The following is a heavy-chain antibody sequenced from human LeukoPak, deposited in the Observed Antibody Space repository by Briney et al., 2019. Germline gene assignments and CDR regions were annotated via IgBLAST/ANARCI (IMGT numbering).Heavy chain of an antibody. V-gene: IGHV1-69*05. CDR3: ARSITIFGVLQGPNWFDP. Sequence: GASVKVSCKASGGTFSSYAISWVRQAPGQGLEWMGGIIPIFGTANYAQKFQGRVTITTDESTSTAYMELSSLRSEDTAVYYCARSITIFGVLQGPNWFDPWGQGTLVTVSS. D-gene: IGHD3-3*01. CDR1: GGTFSSYA. CDR2: IIPIFGTA. J-gene: IGHJ5*02.